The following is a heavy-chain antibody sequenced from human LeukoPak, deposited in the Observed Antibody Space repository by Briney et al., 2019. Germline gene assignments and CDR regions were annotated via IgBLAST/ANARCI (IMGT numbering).Heavy chain of an antibody. CDR2: MSHSGST. Sequence: PSETLSLTCTVSSGYISSYYWSWIRQPPGKGLEWIGYMSHSGSTNYSPSLKSRVTISLDTSKNQFSLKLTSVTAADTAVYYCARGRTSFDYWAQGTLVTVSS. V-gene: IGHV4-59*01. D-gene: IGHD4/OR15-4a*01. J-gene: IGHJ4*02. CDR3: ARGRTSFDY. CDR1: SGYISSYY.